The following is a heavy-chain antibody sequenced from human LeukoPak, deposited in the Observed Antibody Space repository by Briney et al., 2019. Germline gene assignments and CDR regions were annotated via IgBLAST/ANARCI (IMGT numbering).Heavy chain of an antibody. D-gene: IGHD3-10*01. CDR1: GYTFTDYD. CDR3: ARGVFGETNTAFDV. Sequence: ASVTVSYKSSGYTFTDYDVHWVRQAHGQGMEWMGWINTNSATTNYAQTFQRRVTFTRDTSLSVAYMDLSSLTSEDAAVYFCARGVFGETNTAFDVWGQGTLVAVSS. CDR2: INTNSATT. V-gene: IGHV1-8*03. J-gene: IGHJ3*01.